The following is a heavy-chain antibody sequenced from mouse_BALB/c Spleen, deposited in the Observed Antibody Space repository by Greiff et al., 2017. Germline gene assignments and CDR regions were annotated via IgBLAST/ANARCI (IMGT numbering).Heavy chain of an antibody. Sequence: EVKLMESGPSLVKPSQTLSLTCSVTGDSITSGYWNWIRKFPGNKLEYMGYISYSGSTYYNPSLKSRISITRDTSKNQYYLQLNSVTTEDTATYYCASYDYDGYYAMDYWGQGTSVTVSS. CDR3: ASYDYDGYYAMDY. J-gene: IGHJ4*01. D-gene: IGHD2-4*01. CDR1: GDSITSGY. CDR2: ISYSGST. V-gene: IGHV3-8*02.